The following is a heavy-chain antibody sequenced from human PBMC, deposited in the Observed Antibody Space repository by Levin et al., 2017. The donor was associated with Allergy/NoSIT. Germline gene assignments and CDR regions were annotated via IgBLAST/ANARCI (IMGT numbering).Heavy chain of an antibody. J-gene: IGHJ4*02. CDR3: ARGAATTYFDY. CDR2: INHSGST. Sequence: PSETLSLTCAVYGGSFSGYYWSWIRQPPGKGLEWIGEINHSGSTNYNPSLKSRVTISVDTSKNQFSLKLSSVTAADTAVYYCARGAATTYFDYWGQGTLVTVSS. D-gene: IGHD5-12*01. CDR1: GGSFSGYY. V-gene: IGHV4-34*01.